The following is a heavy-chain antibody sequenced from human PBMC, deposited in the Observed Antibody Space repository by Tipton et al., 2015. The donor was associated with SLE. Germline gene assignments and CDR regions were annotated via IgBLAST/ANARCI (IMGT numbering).Heavy chain of an antibody. CDR1: GYNFATYW. J-gene: IGHJ3*02. D-gene: IGHD6-19*01. Sequence: QLVQSGAGVKKPGESLKISCKGSGYNFATYWIGWVRQMPGKGLEWMGIIYPHDSDTRYNPSFQDQVTISADKSITTAYLQLNSLRASDTAMYYCARRPPGEQWRGDHHAAFDIWGQGTMVTVSS. CDR3: ARRPPGEQWRGDHHAAFDI. CDR2: IYPHDSDT. V-gene: IGHV5-51*03.